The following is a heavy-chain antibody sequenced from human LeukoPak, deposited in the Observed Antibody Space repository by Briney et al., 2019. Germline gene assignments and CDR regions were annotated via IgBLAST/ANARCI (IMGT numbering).Heavy chain of an antibody. CDR1: GGSFSGYY. CDR2: INHSGST. Sequence: SETLSLTCAAYGGSFSGYYWSWIRQPPGKGLEWIGEINHSGSTNYNPSLKSRVTISVDTSKNQFSLKLSSVTAADTAVYYCARGFSSGWYLARDWGQGTLVTVSS. CDR3: ARGFSSGWYLARD. V-gene: IGHV4-34*01. J-gene: IGHJ4*02. D-gene: IGHD6-19*01.